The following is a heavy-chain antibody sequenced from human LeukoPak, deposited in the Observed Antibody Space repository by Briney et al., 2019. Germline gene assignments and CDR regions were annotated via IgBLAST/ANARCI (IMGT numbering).Heavy chain of an antibody. D-gene: IGHD3-22*01. V-gene: IGHV4-34*01. CDR3: ARPYARYYDSSEGYDAFDI. J-gene: IGHJ3*02. Sequence: SETLSLTCAVYGGSFSGYYWSWIRQPPGKGLEWIGEINHSGSTNYNPSLKSRVTISVDTSKNQFSLKLSSVTAADTAVYYCARPYARYYDSSEGYDAFDIWGQGTMVTVSS. CDR1: GGSFSGYY. CDR2: INHSGST.